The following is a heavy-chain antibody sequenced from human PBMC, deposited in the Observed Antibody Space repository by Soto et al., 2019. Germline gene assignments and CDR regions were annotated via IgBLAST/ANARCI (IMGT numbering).Heavy chain of an antibody. CDR3: AKRLVGTYYTF. Sequence: GGSLRLSCAGTGFTFSDFGMSWVRQAPGKGLEWLCTINKNGDSSHYADSVEGRFTISRDNSKNMLYLQMNSLRVEDTAEYFCAKRLVGTYYTFRGQGTLVTVSS. J-gene: IGHJ4*02. CDR1: GFTFSDFG. D-gene: IGHD1-26*01. CDR2: INKNGDSS. V-gene: IGHV3-23*01.